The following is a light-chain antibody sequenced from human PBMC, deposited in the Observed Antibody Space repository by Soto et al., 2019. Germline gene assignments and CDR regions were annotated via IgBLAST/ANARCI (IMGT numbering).Light chain of an antibody. CDR3: QHHKRYSEA. V-gene: IGKV1-5*03. Sequence: DIQMTQSPSTMSGSVGDRVTITCRASQTISSWLVWYQQKPGKAPKLLIYKASTLKNGVPSRFSGRGSETQFPLTISSLQPDDFATYYCQHHKRYSEAFGQGTKVELK. J-gene: IGKJ1*01. CDR1: QTISSW. CDR2: KAS.